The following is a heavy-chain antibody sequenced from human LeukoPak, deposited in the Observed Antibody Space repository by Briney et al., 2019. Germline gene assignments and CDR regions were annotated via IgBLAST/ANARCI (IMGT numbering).Heavy chain of an antibody. CDR3: ARSVVVSFSYYYYGMDV. V-gene: IGHV4-34*01. CDR1: GGSFSGYY. J-gene: IGHJ6*04. Sequence: SETLSLTCAVYGGSFSGYYWSWIRQPPGKGLEWIGEINHSGSTNYNPSLKSRVTLSVDTSKNQFSLKLSSVTAADTAVYYCARSVVVSFSYYYYGMDVWGKGTTVTVSS. CDR2: INHSGST. D-gene: IGHD2-2*01.